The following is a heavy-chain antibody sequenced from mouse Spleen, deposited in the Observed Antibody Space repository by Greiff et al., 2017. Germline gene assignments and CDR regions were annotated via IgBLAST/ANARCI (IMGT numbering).Heavy chain of an antibody. CDR1: GFSLTSYG. CDR3: AIHYYGSSSTSYAMDY. Sequence: VKLMESGPSLVQPSQSLSITCTVSGFSLTSYGVHWVRQSPGKGLEWLGVIWRGGSTDYNAAFMSRLSITKDNSKSQVFFKMNSLQADDTAIYYCAIHYYGSSSTSYAMDYWGQGTSVTVSS. D-gene: IGHD1-1*01. J-gene: IGHJ4*01. V-gene: IGHV2-5-1*01. CDR2: IWRGGST.